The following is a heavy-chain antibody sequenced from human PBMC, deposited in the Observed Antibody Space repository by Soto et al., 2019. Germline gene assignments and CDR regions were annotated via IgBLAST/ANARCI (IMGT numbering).Heavy chain of an antibody. J-gene: IGHJ4*02. CDR3: AKDKYYYFTSGFPRPYYYVY. D-gene: IGHD3-22*01. V-gene: IGHV3-23*01. CDR1: GFTFSSYA. Sequence: GGSLRLSCAASGFTFSSYAMCWVLRALGKGLEWGSAISCSGGSTYYAESVKGRFTISRDNSKNTLYLQMHRLTAEDTAVYYRAKDKYYYFTSGFPRPYYYVYWGQ. CDR2: ISCSGGST.